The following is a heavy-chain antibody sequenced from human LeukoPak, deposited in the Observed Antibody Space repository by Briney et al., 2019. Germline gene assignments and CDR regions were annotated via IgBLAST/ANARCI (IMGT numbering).Heavy chain of an antibody. V-gene: IGHV3-9*01. Sequence: GRSLRLSCAASGFTFDDYAVHWVRQAPGKGLEWVSGISWNSGSIGYADSVKGRFTISRDNAKNSLYLQMNSLRAEDTALYYCAKDPNYGDYTWRYFDLWGRGTLVTVSS. CDR1: GFTFDDYA. CDR3: AKDPNYGDYTWRYFDL. D-gene: IGHD4-17*01. CDR2: ISWNSGSI. J-gene: IGHJ2*01.